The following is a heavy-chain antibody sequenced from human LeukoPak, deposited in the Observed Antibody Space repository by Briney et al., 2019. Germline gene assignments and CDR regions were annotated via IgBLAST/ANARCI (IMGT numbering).Heavy chain of an antibody. CDR3: ARVVVVVPAALGSYDAFDI. CDR2: IDPNSGGT. V-gene: IGHV1-2*02. CDR1: GYTFTGYY. J-gene: IGHJ3*02. Sequence: GASVKVSCKASGYTFTGYYMHWVRQAPGQGLEWMGWIDPNSGGTNYAQKFQGRVTMTRDTSISTAYMELSRLRSDDTAVYYCARVVVVVPAALGSYDAFDIWGQGTMVTVSS. D-gene: IGHD2-2*01.